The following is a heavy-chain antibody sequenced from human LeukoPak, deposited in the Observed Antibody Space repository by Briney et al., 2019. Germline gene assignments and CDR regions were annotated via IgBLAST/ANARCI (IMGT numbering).Heavy chain of an antibody. CDR3: ARDSITMVRGVIGY. CDR1: GYTFTGYY. J-gene: IGHJ4*02. V-gene: IGHV1-2*02. CDR2: INPNSGGT. D-gene: IGHD3-10*01. Sequence: PEASVKVSCEASGYTFTGYYMHWVRQAPGQGLEWMGWINPNSGGTNYAQKFQGRVTMTRDTSISTAYMELSRLRSDDTAVYYCARDSITMVRGVIGYWGQGTLVTVSS.